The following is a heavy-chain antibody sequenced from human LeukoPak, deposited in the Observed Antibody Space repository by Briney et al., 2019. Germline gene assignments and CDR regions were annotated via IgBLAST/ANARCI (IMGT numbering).Heavy chain of an antibody. CDR1: GGSISSYY. D-gene: IGHD2-2*01. CDR3: ARGAVVVPAAMSDYYGMDV. Sequence: SERDSLTCTVSGGSISSYYWSWIRQPPGKGLEWIGYIYYSASTNYNPSLKSRVTISVDTSKNQFSLKLSSVTAADTAVYYCARGAVVVPAAMSDYYGMDVWGQGTMVTVSS. V-gene: IGHV4-59*01. J-gene: IGHJ6*02. CDR2: IYYSAST.